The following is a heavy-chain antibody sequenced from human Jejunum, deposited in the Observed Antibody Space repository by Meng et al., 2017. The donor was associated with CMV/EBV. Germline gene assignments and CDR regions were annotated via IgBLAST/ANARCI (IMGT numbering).Heavy chain of an antibody. CDR3: ARAPNYFDQSGPYGQFDY. CDR2: IYYRGSP. V-gene: IGHV4-30-4*01. D-gene: IGHD3-22*01. Sequence: ISSGDHYWSWIRQPTGKGLEWIGYIYYRGSPYYNPSLKGRMTIALDTSKNQFSLRLTSVTAADTAVYFCARAPNYFDQSGPYGQFDYWGQGSLVTVSS. J-gene: IGHJ4*02. CDR1: ISSGDHY.